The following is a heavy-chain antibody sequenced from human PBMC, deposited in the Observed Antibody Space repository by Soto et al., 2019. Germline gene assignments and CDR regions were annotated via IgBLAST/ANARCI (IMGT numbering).Heavy chain of an antibody. CDR1: GFTFSSYA. J-gene: IGHJ4*02. CDR2: ISGSGGST. D-gene: IGHD6-19*01. Sequence: EVQLLESGGGLVQPGGSLRLSCAASGFTFSSYAMSWVRQAPGKGLEWVSAISGSGGSTYYADSVKGRFTISRDNSKNTLYLQMNSLRAEDTAVYYCAKRPTLPGSGWGLSSGVMGRFDYWGQGTLVTVFS. CDR3: AKRPTLPGSGWGLSSGVMGRFDY. V-gene: IGHV3-23*01.